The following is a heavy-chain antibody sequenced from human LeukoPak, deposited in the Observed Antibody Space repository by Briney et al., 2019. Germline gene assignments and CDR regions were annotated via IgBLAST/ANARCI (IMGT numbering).Heavy chain of an antibody. D-gene: IGHD3-9*01. CDR3: ARGGYDILTGPSIGFQH. CDR2: INHSGST. Sequence: KSSETLSLTCAVYGGSFSGYYWSWIRQPPGKGLEWIGEINHSGSTNYNPSLKSRVTISVDTSKNQFSLKLSSVTAADTAVYYCARGGYDILTGPSIGFQHWGQGTLVTVSS. J-gene: IGHJ1*01. V-gene: IGHV4-34*01. CDR1: GGSFSGYY.